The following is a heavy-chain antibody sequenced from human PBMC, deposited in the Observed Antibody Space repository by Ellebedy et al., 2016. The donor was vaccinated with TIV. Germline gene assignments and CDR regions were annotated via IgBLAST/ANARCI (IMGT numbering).Heavy chain of an antibody. CDR3: ARLKLSDTAMVAFDY. CDR2: INPNSGGT. CDR1: GYTFTGYY. V-gene: IGHV1-2*04. D-gene: IGHD5-18*01. J-gene: IGHJ4*02. Sequence: AASVKVSCKASGYTFTGYYMHWVRQDPGQGLEGMGWINPNSGGTNYAQKFQGWVTMTRDTSISTAYMELSRLRSDDTAVYYCARLKLSDTAMVAFDYWGQGTLVTVSS.